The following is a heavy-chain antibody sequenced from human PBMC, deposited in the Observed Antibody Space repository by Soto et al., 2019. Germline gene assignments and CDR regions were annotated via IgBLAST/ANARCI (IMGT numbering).Heavy chain of an antibody. CDR2: IKSRLRGGTT. CDR3: TTDWGSGDHYIRAFDL. J-gene: IGHJ3*01. V-gene: IGHV3-15*01. D-gene: IGHD3-16*01. CDR1: GFTFSNAW. Sequence: PGGSLRLSCAASGFTFSNAWMTWVRQAPGKGLEWVGRIKSRLRGGTTDSAAPVKGRFTISRDDSKNTLYLQMNSLKTEDTAVYYCTTDWGSGDHYIRAFDLWGQGTMVTVSS.